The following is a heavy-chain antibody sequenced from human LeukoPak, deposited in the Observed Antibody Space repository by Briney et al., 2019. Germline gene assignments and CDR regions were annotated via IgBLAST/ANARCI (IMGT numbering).Heavy chain of an antibody. CDR1: GGSISSGGYY. Sequence: ASQTLSLTCTVSGGSISSGGYYWSWVRQPPGKGLEWIGYIYHSGSTYYNPSLKSRVTISVDRSKNQFSLKLSSVTAADTAVYYCARERTDCSSTSCSKEGYAFDIWGQGTMVTVSS. CDR2: IYHSGST. V-gene: IGHV4-30-2*01. J-gene: IGHJ3*02. D-gene: IGHD2-2*01. CDR3: ARERTDCSSTSCSKEGYAFDI.